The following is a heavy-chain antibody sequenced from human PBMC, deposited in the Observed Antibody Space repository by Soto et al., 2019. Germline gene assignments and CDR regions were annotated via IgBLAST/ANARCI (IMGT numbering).Heavy chain of an antibody. V-gene: IGHV3-48*02. D-gene: IGHD3-22*01. CDR1: GFTFSGFS. CDR3: ARVRIVAASKLYGMDV. J-gene: IGHJ6*02. CDR2: ITSSSSTI. Sequence: GGSLRLSCAASGFTFSGFSMNWVRQAPGKGLEWVSYITSSSSTIYYADSVKGRFTISRDNGEDSLHLQMNSLRDEDTAVYYCARVRIVAASKLYGMDVWGQGTTVT.